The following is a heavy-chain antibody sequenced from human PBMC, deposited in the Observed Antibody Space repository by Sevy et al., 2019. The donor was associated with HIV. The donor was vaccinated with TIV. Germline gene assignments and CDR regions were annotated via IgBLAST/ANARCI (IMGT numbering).Heavy chain of an antibody. V-gene: IGHV3-30-3*01. Sequence: GGSLRLSCAASGFTFSSYAMHWVRQAPGKGLEWVAVISYDGSNKYYVDSVKGRFTISRDNSKNTLYLQMNSLRAEDTAVYYCARDSVVVPAARYYYGMDVWGQGTTVTVSS. D-gene: IGHD2-2*01. CDR3: ARDSVVVPAARYYYGMDV. CDR1: GFTFSSYA. CDR2: ISYDGSNK. J-gene: IGHJ6*02.